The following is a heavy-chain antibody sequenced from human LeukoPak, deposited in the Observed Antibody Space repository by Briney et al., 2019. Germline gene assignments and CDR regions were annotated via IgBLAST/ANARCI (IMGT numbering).Heavy chain of an antibody. CDR1: GGSISSYY. CDR3: ARESVRYCSSTSCSYFDY. CDR2: IYYSGST. V-gene: IGHV4-59*01. J-gene: IGHJ4*02. Sequence: PSETLSLTCTVSGGSISSYYWSWIRQPPGEGLEWIGYIYYSGSTNYNPSLKSRVTISVDTSKNQFSLKLSSVTAADTAVYYCARESVRYCSSTSCSYFDYWGQGTLVTVSS. D-gene: IGHD2-2*01.